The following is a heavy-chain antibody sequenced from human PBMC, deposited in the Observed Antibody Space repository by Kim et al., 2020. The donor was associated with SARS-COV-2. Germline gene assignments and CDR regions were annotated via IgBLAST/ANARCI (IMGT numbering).Heavy chain of an antibody. CDR2: ISYDGSNK. CDR1: GFTFSSYA. V-gene: IGHV3-30-3*01. D-gene: IGHD5-12*01. CDR3: ARVDIVATTLFGAFDI. J-gene: IGHJ3*02. Sequence: GGSLRLSCAASGFTFSSYAMHWVRQAPGKGLEWVAVISYDGSNKYYADSVKGRFTISRDNSKNTLYLQMNSLRAEDTAVYYCARVDIVATTLFGAFDIWGQGTMVTVSS.